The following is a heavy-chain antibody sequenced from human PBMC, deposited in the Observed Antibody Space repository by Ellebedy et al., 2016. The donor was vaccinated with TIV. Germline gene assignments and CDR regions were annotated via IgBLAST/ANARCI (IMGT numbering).Heavy chain of an antibody. J-gene: IGHJ4*02. CDR1: GGSIGSGGYF. D-gene: IGHD4-11*01. CDR2: IYYSGST. V-gene: IGHV4-31*03. CDR3: ARSPGRNDYTIFN. Sequence: SETLSLTCTVSGGSIGSGGYFWSWIRQHPGKGLEWIGYIYYSGSTSYNPSLKSRVTISVDTSKKQFSLKLSSVTAADTAVYYCARSPGRNDYTIFNWGQGTLVTVSS.